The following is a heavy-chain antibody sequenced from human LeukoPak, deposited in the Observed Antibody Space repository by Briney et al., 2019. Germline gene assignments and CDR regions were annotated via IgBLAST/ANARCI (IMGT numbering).Heavy chain of an antibody. D-gene: IGHD3-10*01. CDR3: ARATAHVWFGELNYYYGMDV. CDR1: GYTITSYE. CDR2: MNPNSGNT. J-gene: IGHJ6*02. Sequence: ASVKVSCKASGYTITSYEINWVRQATGQGLEWMGWMNPNSGNTGYAQKFQGRVTMTRNTSISTAYMELSSLRSEDTAVYYCARATAHVWFGELNYYYGMDVWGQGTTVTVSS. V-gene: IGHV1-8*01.